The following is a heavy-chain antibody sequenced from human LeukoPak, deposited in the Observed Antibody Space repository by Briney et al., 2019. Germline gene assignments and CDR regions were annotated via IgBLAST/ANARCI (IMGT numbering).Heavy chain of an antibody. V-gene: IGHV3-30*03. J-gene: IGHJ3*02. CDR1: GFTFSSYG. Sequence: GGSLRLSCAASGFTFSSYGMHWVRQAPGKGLEWVAVISYDGSNKYYADSVKGRFTISRDNSKNTLYLQMNSLRAEDTAVYYCARTPNSSGWYPDAFDIWGQGTMVTVSS. D-gene: IGHD6-19*01. CDR2: ISYDGSNK. CDR3: ARTPNSSGWYPDAFDI.